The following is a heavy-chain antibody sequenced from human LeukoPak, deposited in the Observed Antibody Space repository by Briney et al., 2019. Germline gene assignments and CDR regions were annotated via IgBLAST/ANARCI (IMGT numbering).Heavy chain of an antibody. Sequence: GGSLRLSCEVSGFTFSSYWMNWVRQAPGKGPEWVANIKQDGSDKYYVDSVKGRFIISRDESRKTLYFQMNSLRAEDTAGYFCGRARRAYSTSWIDYWGQGTLVTVSS. D-gene: IGHD6-13*01. J-gene: IGHJ4*02. V-gene: IGHV3-7*03. CDR1: GFTFSSYW. CDR3: GRARRAYSTSWIDY. CDR2: IKQDGSDK.